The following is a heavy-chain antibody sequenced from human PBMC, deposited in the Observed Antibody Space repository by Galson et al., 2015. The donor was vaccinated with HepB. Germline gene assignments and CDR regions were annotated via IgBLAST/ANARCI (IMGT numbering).Heavy chain of an antibody. CDR3: ARDTYYDFWSGYYRHYYYYYYMDV. V-gene: IGHV3-30-3*01. Sequence: SLRLSCAASGFTFSSYAMHWVRQAPGKGLEWVAVISYDGSNKYYADSVKGRFTISRDNSKNTLYLQMNSLRAEDTAVYYCARDTYYDFWSGYYRHYYYYYYMDVWGKGTTVTVSS. D-gene: IGHD3-3*01. CDR2: ISYDGSNK. J-gene: IGHJ6*03. CDR1: GFTFSSYA.